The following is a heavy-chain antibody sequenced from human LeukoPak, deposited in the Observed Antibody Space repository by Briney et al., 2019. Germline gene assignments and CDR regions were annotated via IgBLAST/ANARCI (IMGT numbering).Heavy chain of an antibody. J-gene: IGHJ5*02. CDR1: GGSISSYY. CDR3: ARHYGP. Sequence: NTSETLSLTCTVSGGSISSYYWSWIRQPPGKGLEWVGHIYYLGSTNYNPSLKSRVTISIDTSKNYFSLKLNSVTAADTAVYYCARHYGPWGQGTLVTVSS. CDR2: IYYLGST. V-gene: IGHV4-59*08. D-gene: IGHD3-10*01.